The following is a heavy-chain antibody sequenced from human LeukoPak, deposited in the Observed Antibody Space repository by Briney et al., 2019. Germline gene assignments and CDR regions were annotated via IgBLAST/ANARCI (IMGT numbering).Heavy chain of an antibody. D-gene: IGHD1-1*01. J-gene: IGHJ4*02. CDR1: GGTFSSYT. CDR2: ISAYNGNT. CDR3: ARGTRQYYFDY. Sequence: GASVKVSCKASGGTFSSYTISWVRQAPGQGLEWMGWISAYNGNTNYAQKLQGRVTMTTDTSTSTAYMELRSLRSDDTAVYYCARGTRQYYFDYWGQGTLVTVSS. V-gene: IGHV1-18*01.